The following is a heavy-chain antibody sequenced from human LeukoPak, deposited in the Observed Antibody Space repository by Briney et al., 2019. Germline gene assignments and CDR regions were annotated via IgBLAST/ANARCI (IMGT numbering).Heavy chain of an antibody. D-gene: IGHD3-10*01. J-gene: IGHJ6*02. Sequence: SQTLSLTCTVSGGSISSGSYYWSWIRQPAGTGLEWIGRIYTSGSTNYNPSLKSRVTISVDTSKNQFSLKLSSVTAADTAVYYCARDGFGEFLESGGMDVRGQGTTVTVSS. CDR1: GGSISSGSYY. CDR3: ARDGFGEFLESGGMDV. V-gene: IGHV4-61*02. CDR2: IYTSGST.